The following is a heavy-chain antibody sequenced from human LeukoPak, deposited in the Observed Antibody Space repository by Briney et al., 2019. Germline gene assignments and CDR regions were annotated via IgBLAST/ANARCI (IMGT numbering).Heavy chain of an antibody. V-gene: IGHV4-59*01. CDR3: ARGDFWSGYYVPNVAFDI. CDR1: GGSISSYY. CDR2: IYSSGST. J-gene: IGHJ3*02. D-gene: IGHD3-3*01. Sequence: SETLSLTCTVSGGSISSYYWSWIRQPPGKGLEWIGYIYSSGSTNYNPSLKSRVTISVDTSKNQFSLKLSSVTAADTAVYYCARGDFWSGYYVPNVAFDIWGQGTMVTVSS.